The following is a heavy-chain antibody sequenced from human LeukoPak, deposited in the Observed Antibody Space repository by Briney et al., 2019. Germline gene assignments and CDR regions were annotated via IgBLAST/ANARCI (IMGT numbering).Heavy chain of an antibody. D-gene: IGHD3-3*01. V-gene: IGHV4-30-4*01. CDR3: ARVGVATTTDY. Sequence: PSQTLSLTCTVSGGSISSGDYYWSWIRQPPGKGLEWIGYIYYSGNTNYNPSLNSRVTISVDMSKNQFSLKLSSVTAADTAVYYCARVGVATTTDYWGQGTLVTVSS. CDR2: IYYSGNT. J-gene: IGHJ4*02. CDR1: GGSISSGDYY.